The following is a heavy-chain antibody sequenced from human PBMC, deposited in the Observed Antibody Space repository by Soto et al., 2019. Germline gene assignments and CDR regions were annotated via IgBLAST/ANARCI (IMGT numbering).Heavy chain of an antibody. CDR2: VSSDGNNK. CDR1: GFMFSSYG. J-gene: IGHJ4*02. D-gene: IGHD5-18*01. Sequence: QVQLVESGGGVVQPGRSLRLSCAASGFMFSSYGMHWVRQAPGKGLEWVSAVSSDGNNKDYTDSVKGRFTISRDNSKKALDLQMNSLRPEETAVYFWAKALTGYNYASFAFGGQGTLVTVSS. CDR3: AKALTGYNYASFAF. V-gene: IGHV3-30*18.